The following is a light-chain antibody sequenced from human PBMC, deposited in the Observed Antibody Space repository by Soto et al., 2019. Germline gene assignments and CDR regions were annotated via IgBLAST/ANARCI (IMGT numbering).Light chain of an antibody. CDR2: GAF. Sequence: DIQMTQSPSSVSVSVGDRVTITCRASLDINRWLAWYQVRPGKPPKLLIAGAFVLQSGVPSRFSGSGYGTDFALTIDNLQPEDFAAYYCQQADSSPFTFGQGTRLEI. CDR3: QQADSSPFT. J-gene: IGKJ5*01. CDR1: LDINRW. V-gene: IGKV1-12*01.